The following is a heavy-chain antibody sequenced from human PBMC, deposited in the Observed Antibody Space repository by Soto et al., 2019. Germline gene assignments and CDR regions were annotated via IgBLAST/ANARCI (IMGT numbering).Heavy chain of an antibody. CDR1: GGSFSGYY. J-gene: IGHJ4*02. CDR2: INHSGST. CDR3: ARPAIAAAVSPYDY. D-gene: IGHD6-13*01. Sequence: SETLSLTCAVYGGSFSGYYWSWIRQPPGKGLEWIGEINHSGSTNYNPSLKSRVTISLDTSTNQFSLKLSSVTAADTAVYYCARPAIAAAVSPYDYWGQGTAVTVSS. V-gene: IGHV4-34*01.